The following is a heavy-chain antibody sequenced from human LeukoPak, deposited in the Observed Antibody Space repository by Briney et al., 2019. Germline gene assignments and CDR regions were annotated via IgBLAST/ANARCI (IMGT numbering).Heavy chain of an antibody. CDR3: ARDGSPKARLGFDY. CDR2: IYSSGST. V-gene: IGHV4-4*08. J-gene: IGHJ4*02. CDR1: GGSISSYY. Sequence: SETLSLTCTVSGGSISSYYWSWIRQPPGKGLEWIGYIYSSGSTNYNPSLKSRVTISVDTSKNRFSLKLSSVTAADTAVYYCARDGSPKARLGFDYWGQGTLVTVSS. D-gene: IGHD3-10*01.